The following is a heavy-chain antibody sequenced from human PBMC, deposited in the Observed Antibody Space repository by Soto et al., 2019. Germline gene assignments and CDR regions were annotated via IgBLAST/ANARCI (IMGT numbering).Heavy chain of an antibody. V-gene: IGHV3-11*01. CDR1: GFTFSDYY. CDR3: ARDGETIAAAGTRNWFDP. J-gene: IGHJ5*02. CDR2: ISSSGSTI. Sequence: GGSLRLSCAASGFTFSDYYMSWIRQAPGKGLEWVSYISSSGSTIYYADSVKGRFTISRDNAKNSLHLQMDSLRAEDTAVYYCARDGETIAAAGTRNWFDPWGQGTLVTVSS. D-gene: IGHD6-13*01.